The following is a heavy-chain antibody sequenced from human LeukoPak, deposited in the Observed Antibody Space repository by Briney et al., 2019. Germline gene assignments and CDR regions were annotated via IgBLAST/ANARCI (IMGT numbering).Heavy chain of an antibody. CDR3: ARHAGSYDFWSGYYFSFDH. V-gene: IGHV4-39*01. Sequence: PSETLSLTCTVSGGSISSSSYSWGWIRQPPGKGLEWIGSIYYSGSTYYNPSLKSRVTISVDTSKNQFSLKLSSVTAADTAVYYCARHAGSYDFWSGYYFSFDHWGQGTLVTVSS. CDR1: GGSISSSSYS. CDR2: IYYSGST. D-gene: IGHD3-3*01. J-gene: IGHJ4*02.